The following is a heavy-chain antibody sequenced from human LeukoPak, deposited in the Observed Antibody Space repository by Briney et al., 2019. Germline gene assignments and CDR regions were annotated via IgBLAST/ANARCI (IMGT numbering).Heavy chain of an antibody. CDR1: GFTFSTYA. CDR2: ITSSGSNT. J-gene: IGHJ4*02. CDR3: AKRPGYSSSWYFDY. V-gene: IGHV3-23*01. D-gene: IGHD6-13*01. Sequence: GGSLRLSCAASGFTFSTYAMSWVCQAPGKGLEWVSAITSSGSNTFYANSVKGRFTISRDNSKNTLYLQMNSLRAEDTAVYYCAKRPGYSSSWYFDYWGQGTLVTVSS.